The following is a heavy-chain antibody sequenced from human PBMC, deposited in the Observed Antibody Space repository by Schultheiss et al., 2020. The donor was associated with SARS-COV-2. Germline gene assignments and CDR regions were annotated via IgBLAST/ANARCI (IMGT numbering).Heavy chain of an antibody. CDR3: ARDPGIAAAALYGMDV. D-gene: IGHD6-13*01. V-gene: IGHV3-9*01. Sequence: GGSLRLSCAASGFTFDDYAMHWVRQAPGKGLEWVSGISWNSGSIGYADSVKGRFTISRDNSNNTLSLQMNSLRAEDTAVYYCARDPGIAAAALYGMDVWGQGTTVTVSS. J-gene: IGHJ6*02. CDR2: ISWNSGSI. CDR1: GFTFDDYA.